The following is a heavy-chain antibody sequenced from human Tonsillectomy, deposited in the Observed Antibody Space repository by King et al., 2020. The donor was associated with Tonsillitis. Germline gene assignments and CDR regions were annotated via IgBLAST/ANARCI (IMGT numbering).Heavy chain of an antibody. CDR2: VFYSGDA. Sequence: QLQESGPGLVKPSETLSLTCTVSGGSIITTDYYWGWIRQPPGKGLEWIGSVFYSGDAYYNPSLKSRVTISVDTSMSQFSLKLPSVTAADTAVYYCARQGGRGYDILTGYPIEYWGQGTLVTVSS. CDR3: ARQGGRGYDILTGYPIEY. D-gene: IGHD3-9*01. CDR1: GGSIITTDYY. V-gene: IGHV4-39*07. J-gene: IGHJ4*02.